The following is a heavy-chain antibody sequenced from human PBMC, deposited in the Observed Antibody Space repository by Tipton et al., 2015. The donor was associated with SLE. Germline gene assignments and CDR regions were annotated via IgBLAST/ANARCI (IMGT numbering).Heavy chain of an antibody. J-gene: IGHJ4*02. D-gene: IGHD3-22*01. CDR3: ARYFYDSSGVCLFDF. Sequence: TLSLTCTVSSGSVSSGAYYWSWIRQHPGKGLEWIGYIYDSKSTYYNPSLKGRLSLSLDTSQNQLSLKLSSVTSADTAVYYCARYFYDSSGVCLFDFWGQGTLVTVSS. CDR2: IYDSKST. CDR1: SGSVSSGAYY. V-gene: IGHV4-31*03.